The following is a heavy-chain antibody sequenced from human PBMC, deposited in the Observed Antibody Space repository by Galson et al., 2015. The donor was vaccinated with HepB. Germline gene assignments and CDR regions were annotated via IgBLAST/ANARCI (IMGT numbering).Heavy chain of an antibody. CDR2: IYSGGST. D-gene: IGHD3-3*01. Sequence: SLRLSCAASGFTVSSNYMSWVRQAPGKGLEWVSVIYSGGSTYYADSVKGRFTISRDNSKNTLYLQMNSLRAEDTAVYYCARVNPYYDFWSGYPLGGMDVWGQGTTVTVSS. V-gene: IGHV3-53*01. CDR3: ARVNPYYDFWSGYPLGGMDV. CDR1: GFTVSSNY. J-gene: IGHJ6*02.